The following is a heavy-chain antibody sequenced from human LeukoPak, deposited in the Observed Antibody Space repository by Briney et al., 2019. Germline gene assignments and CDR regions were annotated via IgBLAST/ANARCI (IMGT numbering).Heavy chain of an antibody. J-gene: IGHJ2*01. V-gene: IGHV1-69*13. D-gene: IGHD6-13*01. CDR2: IIPIFDTA. Sequence: SVKVSFKASGGTFSNYGFSWVRQAPGQGLEWMGGIIPIFDTANYAQKFQGRVTITADESTSTAYMELSSLRSEDTAVYYCARGGFGLAAAGRSNYWYFDLWGRGTLVTVSS. CDR1: GGTFSNYG. CDR3: ARGGFGLAAAGRSNYWYFDL.